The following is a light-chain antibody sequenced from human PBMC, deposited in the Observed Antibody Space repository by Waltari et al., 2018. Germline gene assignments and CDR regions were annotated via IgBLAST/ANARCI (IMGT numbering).Light chain of an antibody. CDR1: SSNIGAGYD. Sequence: QSVLTQPPSVSGAPGQSITISCTGSSSNIGAGYDVHWYQHLPGTAPKLLIYGYNKRPSGVPDRFSGSKSGTSASLAITGLQAEDEADYYCQSYDSSVSAWVFGGGTKLTVV. J-gene: IGLJ3*02. CDR2: GYN. V-gene: IGLV1-40*01. CDR3: QSYDSSVSAWV.